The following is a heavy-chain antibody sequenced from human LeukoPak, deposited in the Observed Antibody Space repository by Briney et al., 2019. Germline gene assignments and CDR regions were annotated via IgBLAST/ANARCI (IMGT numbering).Heavy chain of an antibody. CDR3: ARDEMGYCSGGSCYSGGYYFDY. J-gene: IGHJ4*02. Sequence: ASVKVSCKASGYTFTSYYMHWVRQAPGQGLEWMGIINPSGGSTSYAQKFQGRVTMTRDMSTSTVYMELSSLRSEDTAVYYCARDEMGYCSGGSCYSGGYYFDYWGQGTLVTVSS. V-gene: IGHV1-46*01. D-gene: IGHD2-15*01. CDR2: INPSGGST. CDR1: GYTFTSYY.